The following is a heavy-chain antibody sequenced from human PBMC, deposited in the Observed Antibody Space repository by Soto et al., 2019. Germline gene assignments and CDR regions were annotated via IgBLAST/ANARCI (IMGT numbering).Heavy chain of an antibody. J-gene: IGHJ4*02. V-gene: IGHV1-69*13. CDR3: ASPRESSGWDYYFDY. D-gene: IGHD6-19*01. Sequence: SVKVSCKASGGTFSSYAISWVRQAPGQGLEWMGGIIPIFGTANYAQKFQGRVTITADESTSTAYMELSSLRSEDTAVYYCASPRESSGWDYYFDYWGQGTLVTVSS. CDR2: IIPIFGTA. CDR1: GGTFSSYA.